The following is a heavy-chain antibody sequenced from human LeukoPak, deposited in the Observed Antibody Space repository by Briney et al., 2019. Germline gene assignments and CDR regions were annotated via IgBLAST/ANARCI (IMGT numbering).Heavy chain of an antibody. D-gene: IGHD1-7*01. Sequence: SETLSLTCAVPGYSISSGYYWGWIRQPPGKGLEWIGSIYHSGSTYYTPSLKRRVTISVDTSKTQFSLKLSSVTAADTAVYYCARVRPGTTDFDYWGQGTLVTVSS. CDR1: GYSISSGYY. CDR3: ARVRPGTTDFDY. J-gene: IGHJ4*02. CDR2: IYHSGST. V-gene: IGHV4-38-2*01.